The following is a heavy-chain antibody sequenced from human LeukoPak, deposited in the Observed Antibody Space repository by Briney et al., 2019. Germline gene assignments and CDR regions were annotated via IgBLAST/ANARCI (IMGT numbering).Heavy chain of an antibody. J-gene: IGHJ6*02. CDR2: VCWCSASI. D-gene: IGHD6-19*01. Sequence: GRSLRHSCAASGFTFDVYAMRWVRPAPGEGLDCVSGVCWCSASIGYADSVKGRFTISRDNAKNSLYLQMNSLRAEDTALYYCAKDRGSSGWSTTLYYYYYGMDVWGQGTTVTVSS. CDR3: AKDRGSSGWSTTLYYYYYGMDV. CDR1: GFTFDVYA. V-gene: IGHV3-9*01.